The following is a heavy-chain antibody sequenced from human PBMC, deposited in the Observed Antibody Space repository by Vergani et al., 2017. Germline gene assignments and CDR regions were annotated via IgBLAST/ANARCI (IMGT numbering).Heavy chain of an antibody. CDR1: GYSFTNYW. CDR3: ARLYGRDSSGSKYFDY. Sequence: EVQPVRSGAEVKKPGESLKISCQISGYSFTNYWIGWVRQMPGKGLEWMGIIHPADSDTRYSPSFQGQVTISVDKSISTAYLQRSSLRASDSAMYYCARLYGRDSSGSKYFDYWGQGTLVTVSS. D-gene: IGHD3-22*01. CDR2: IHPADSDT. J-gene: IGHJ4*02. V-gene: IGHV5-51*01.